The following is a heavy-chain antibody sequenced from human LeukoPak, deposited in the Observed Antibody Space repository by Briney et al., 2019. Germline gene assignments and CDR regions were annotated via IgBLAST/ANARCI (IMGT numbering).Heavy chain of an antibody. V-gene: IGHV3-23*01. CDR3: AKGSEEDYYYYGMDV. CDR1: GFTFSSYA. J-gene: IGHJ6*04. D-gene: IGHD6-25*01. Sequence: GGSLRLSCAASGFTFSSYAMSWVRQAPGKGLEWVSAISGSGGSTYYADSVKGRFTISRDNSKNTLYPQMNSLRAEDTAVYYCAKGSEEDYYYYGMDVWGKGTTVTVSS. CDR2: ISGSGGST.